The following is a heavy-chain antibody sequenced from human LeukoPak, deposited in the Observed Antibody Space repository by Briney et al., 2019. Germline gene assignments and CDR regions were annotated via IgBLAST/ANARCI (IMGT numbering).Heavy chain of an antibody. Sequence: SQTLSLTCTVSGGSISSGGYYWSWIRQSPGKGLEWIGYIYYRGSSYYNPSLKSRVTISEATSKNQFSLNLSSVTAADTAVYYCARRVSGGSFDFWGQGTLVTVSS. CDR3: ARRVSGGSFDF. CDR1: GGSISSGGYY. CDR2: IYYRGSS. J-gene: IGHJ4*02. V-gene: IGHV4-31*03. D-gene: IGHD2-15*01.